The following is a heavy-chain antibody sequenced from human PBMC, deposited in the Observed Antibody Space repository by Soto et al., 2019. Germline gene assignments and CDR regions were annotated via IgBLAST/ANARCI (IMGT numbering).Heavy chain of an antibody. CDR3: ARGGGSYYATGNFDY. CDR2: IYYSGST. V-gene: IGHV4-31*03. CDR1: GGSISSGGYY. Sequence: QVQLQESGPGLVKPSQTLSLTCTVSGGSISSGGYYWSWIRQHPGKGLEWIGYIYYSGSTYYNPSLKSRVTISVDTSKNQFPLKLSSVTAADTAVYYCARGGGSYYATGNFDYWGQGTLVTVSS. D-gene: IGHD1-26*01. J-gene: IGHJ4*02.